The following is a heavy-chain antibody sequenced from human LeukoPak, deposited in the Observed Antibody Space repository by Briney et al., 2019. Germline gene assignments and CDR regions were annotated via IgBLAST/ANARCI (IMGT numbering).Heavy chain of an antibody. V-gene: IGHV4-59*08. CDR2: IYYSGGT. CDR3: ARRGDYYGMDV. J-gene: IGHJ6*02. Sequence: SETLSLTCTVSGGSISSYYWSWTRQPPGKGLEWIGYIYYSGGTNYNPSLKSRVTISVDTSKNQFSLKLSSVTAADTAVYYCARRGDYYGMDVWGQGTTVTVSS. CDR1: GGSISSYY.